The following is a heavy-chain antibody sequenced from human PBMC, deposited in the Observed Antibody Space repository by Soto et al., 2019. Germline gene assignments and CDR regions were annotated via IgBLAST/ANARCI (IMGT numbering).Heavy chain of an antibody. D-gene: IGHD2-15*01. Sequence: EVQLVESGGGLVQPGGSLRLSCAASGFTFINYEMDWVRQAPGKGLEWISYISTSGSTIFYADSVKGRFSISRDDAVSSLYLQMDSLRAEDTAVYYCAREICSGSRCYDTFDLWGQGTTVTVSS. CDR2: ISTSGSTI. J-gene: IGHJ3*01. CDR1: GFTFINYE. CDR3: AREICSGSRCYDTFDL. V-gene: IGHV3-48*03.